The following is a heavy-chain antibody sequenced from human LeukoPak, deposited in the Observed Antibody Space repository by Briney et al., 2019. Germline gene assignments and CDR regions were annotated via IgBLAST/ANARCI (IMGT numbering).Heavy chain of an antibody. CDR3: ARRQGSRWYSEYFQH. CDR2: IYYSGNT. V-gene: IGHV4-39*01. D-gene: IGHD6-13*01. CDR1: GGSISSSSYY. Sequence: PSETLSLTCTVSGGSISSSSYYWGWIRQPPGKGLEWIGSIYYSGNTYYNPSLKSRVTISVDTSKNQFSLKLSSVTAADTAVYYCARRQGSRWYSEYFQHWGQGTLVTVSS. J-gene: IGHJ1*01.